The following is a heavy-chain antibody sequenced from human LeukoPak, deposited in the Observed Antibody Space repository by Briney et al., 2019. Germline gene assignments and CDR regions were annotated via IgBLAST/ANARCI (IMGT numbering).Heavy chain of an antibody. V-gene: IGHV1-2*02. Sequence: ASVKVSCKASGHTFPLYYMHWVRQAPGQGLEWMGWINPNSGGTNYAQKFQGRVTMTRDTSISTAYMELSRLRSDDTAVYYCARIAVAGTVDYWGQGTLVTVSS. CDR1: GHTFPLYY. CDR2: INPNSGGT. J-gene: IGHJ4*02. D-gene: IGHD6-19*01. CDR3: ARIAVAGTVDY.